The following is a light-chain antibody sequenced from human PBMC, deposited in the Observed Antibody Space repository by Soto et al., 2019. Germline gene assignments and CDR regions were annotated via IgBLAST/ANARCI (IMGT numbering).Light chain of an antibody. J-gene: IGKJ4*01. V-gene: IGKV3-11*01. CDR2: DAS. CDR3: QQRRNWPPVT. CDR1: QSVSSY. Sequence: EIVLTQSPATLSLSPGERATLSCRASQSVSSYLAWYQQKPGQPPRLLIYDASNRATGIPARFSGSGSGTDFTLTISSLEPEDFAVYYCQQRRNWPPVTFGGGTKVEI.